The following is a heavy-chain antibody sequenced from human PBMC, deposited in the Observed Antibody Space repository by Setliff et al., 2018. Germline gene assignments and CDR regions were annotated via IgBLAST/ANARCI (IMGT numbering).Heavy chain of an antibody. D-gene: IGHD2-2*01. CDR1: GYTFTSYD. V-gene: IGHV1-8*02. CDR3: TYYCSSTSCYRDLDWFDP. J-gene: IGHJ5*02. Sequence: ASVKVSCKASGYTFTSYDINWVRQATGQGLEWMGWMNPNSGNTGYAQKFQGRVTMTRDTSISTAYMELSRLRSDDTAVYYCTYYCSSTSCYRDLDWFDPWGQGTLVTVSS. CDR2: MNPNSGNT.